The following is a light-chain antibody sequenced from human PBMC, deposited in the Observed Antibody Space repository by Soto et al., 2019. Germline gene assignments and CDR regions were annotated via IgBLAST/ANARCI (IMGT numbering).Light chain of an antibody. CDR2: AVT. CDR1: SSDVGGYNY. J-gene: IGLJ1*01. V-gene: IGLV2-14*01. Sequence: QSVLTQPASVSGSPGQSITISCTGTSSDVGGYNYVSWYQQHPGKAPKLMIYAVTDRPSGVSSRFSGSKSGNTASLTISGLQAEDEADYYCSSYTSSSTLFGTGTQAHRP. CDR3: SSYTSSSTL.